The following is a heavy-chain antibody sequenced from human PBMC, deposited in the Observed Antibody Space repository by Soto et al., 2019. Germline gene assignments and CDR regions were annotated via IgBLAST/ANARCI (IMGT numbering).Heavy chain of an antibody. D-gene: IGHD3-10*01. J-gene: IGHJ4*02. CDR1: GFTFDDYA. Sequence: GGSLRLSCAASGFTFDDYAMHWVRQAPGKGLEWVSGISWNSGSIGYADSVKGRFTISRDNAKNSLYLQMNSLRAEDTALYYCAKGGSGSYYFDYWGQGTLVTVSS. V-gene: IGHV3-9*01. CDR3: AKGGSGSYYFDY. CDR2: ISWNSGSI.